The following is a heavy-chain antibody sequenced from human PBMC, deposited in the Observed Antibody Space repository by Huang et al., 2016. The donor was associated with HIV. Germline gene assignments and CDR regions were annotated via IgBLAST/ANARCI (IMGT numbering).Heavy chain of an antibody. CDR2: INYRGTI. V-gene: IGHV4-34*01. Sequence: QVQLYQWGAGLLRPSETLSLTCAVYRGSLSGYYWSWIRPSPEKGLEWIGEINYRGTINSTPSLKSRVTISVDPSTKQLSLKLKSVTAADTAVYYCAREVMTSFGGPFDPWGQGTLVAVSS. CDR3: AREVMTSFGGPFDP. D-gene: IGHD3-16*01. CDR1: RGSLSGYY. J-gene: IGHJ5*02.